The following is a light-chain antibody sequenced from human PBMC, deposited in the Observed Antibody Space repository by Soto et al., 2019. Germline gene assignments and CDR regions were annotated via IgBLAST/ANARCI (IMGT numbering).Light chain of an antibody. Sequence: QSVLTQAPSASETPGQRVTISCSGGSSNIGRNTVNWYQQLPGTAPKLLIYRNNRRPSGVPDRFSGYKSGTSASLAISGLQSEDEDDYYCAAWDDSLTDYVFGTGTKLTVL. CDR2: RNN. J-gene: IGLJ1*01. CDR3: AAWDDSLTDYV. CDR1: SSNIGRNT. V-gene: IGLV1-44*01.